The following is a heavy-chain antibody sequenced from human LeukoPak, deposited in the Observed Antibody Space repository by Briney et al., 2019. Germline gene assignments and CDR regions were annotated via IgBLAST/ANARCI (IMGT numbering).Heavy chain of an antibody. J-gene: IGHJ6*02. Sequence: SETLSLTCTVSGGSLSSYYWSWIRQPPGKGLEWIGYIYTSWSTNYNPSLKSRVTISVDTSKNQFSLKLSSVTAADTAVYYCASTGVPAYYYYGMDVWGQGTTVTVSS. CDR2: IYTSWST. CDR1: GGSLSSYY. D-gene: IGHD2-2*01. CDR3: ASTGVPAYYYYGMDV. V-gene: IGHV4-4*09.